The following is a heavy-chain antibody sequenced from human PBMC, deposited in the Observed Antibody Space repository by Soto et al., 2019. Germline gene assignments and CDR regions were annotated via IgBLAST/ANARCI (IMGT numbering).Heavy chain of an antibody. V-gene: IGHV5-51*01. J-gene: IGHJ6*03. D-gene: IGHD6-6*01. Sequence: PGESLQISCNGSGYSFTSYLSGWVRQMPGKGLEWMGIIYPGDSDTRYSPSFQGQVTISADKSISTAYLQWSSLKASDTAMYYCARQDSSSSGYYYYMDVWGKGTTVTVSS. CDR3: ARQDSSSSGYYYYMDV. CDR1: GYSFTSYL. CDR2: IYPGDSDT.